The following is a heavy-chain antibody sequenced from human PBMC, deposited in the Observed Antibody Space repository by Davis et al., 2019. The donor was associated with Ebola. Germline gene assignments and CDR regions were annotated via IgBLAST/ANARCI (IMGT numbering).Heavy chain of an antibody. Sequence: GESLKISCAAPGFTFSSYAMSWVRQAPGKGLEWVSAISGSGGSTYYADSVKGRFTISRDNSKNTLYLQMNSLRAEDTAVYYCAKDPIDYYDSSGYNRDYWGQGTLVTVSS. V-gene: IGHV3-23*01. CDR2: ISGSGGST. CDR3: AKDPIDYYDSSGYNRDY. CDR1: GFTFSSYA. D-gene: IGHD3-22*01. J-gene: IGHJ4*02.